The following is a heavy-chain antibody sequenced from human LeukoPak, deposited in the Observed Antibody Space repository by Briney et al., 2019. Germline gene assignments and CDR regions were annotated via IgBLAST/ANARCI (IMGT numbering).Heavy chain of an antibody. Sequence: SETLSLTCTVSGGSISSYYWSWIQQPAGKGLEWIGRIYTSGSTNYNPSLKSRVTMSVDTSKNQFSLKLSSVTAADTAVYYCARDFSVAHYDFWSGYYYYYYMDVWGKGTTVTVSS. CDR2: IYTSGST. D-gene: IGHD3-3*01. V-gene: IGHV4-4*07. CDR1: GGSISSYY. J-gene: IGHJ6*03. CDR3: ARDFSVAHYDFWSGYYYYYYMDV.